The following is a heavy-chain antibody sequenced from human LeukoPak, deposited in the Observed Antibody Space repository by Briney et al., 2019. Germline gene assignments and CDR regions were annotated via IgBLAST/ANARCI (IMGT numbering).Heavy chain of an antibody. CDR2: IYYSGST. V-gene: IGHV4-39*07. CDR3: AREIRWGSIDY. CDR1: GGSISSSSYY. J-gene: IGHJ4*02. Sequence: SETLSLTCTVSGGSISSSSYYWGWIRQPPGKGLEWIGSIYYSGSTYYNPSLKSRVTISVDTSKNQFSLKLSSVTAADTAVYYCAREIRWGSIDYWGQGTLVTVSS. D-gene: IGHD2-21*01.